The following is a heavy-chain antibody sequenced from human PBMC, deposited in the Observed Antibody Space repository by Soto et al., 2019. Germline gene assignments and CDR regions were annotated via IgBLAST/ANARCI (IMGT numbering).Heavy chain of an antibody. CDR2: IYYSGST. CDR1: GGSISSYY. V-gene: IGHV4-59*01. J-gene: IGHJ4*02. Sequence: SETLSLTCTVSGGSISSYYWSWIRQPPGKGLEWIWYIYYSGSTNYNPSLKSRVTISVDTSKNQFSLKLSSVTAADTAVYYCARVGKQLGGIDYWGQGTLVTVSS. CDR3: ARVGKQLGGIDY. D-gene: IGHD6-6*01.